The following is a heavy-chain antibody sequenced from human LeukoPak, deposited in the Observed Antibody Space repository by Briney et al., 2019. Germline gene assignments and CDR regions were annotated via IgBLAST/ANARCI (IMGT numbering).Heavy chain of an antibody. V-gene: IGHV3-23*01. CDR1: GFTFSSYA. J-gene: IGHJ4*02. CDR2: ISGSGGST. D-gene: IGHD5-18*01. CDR3: AKVRQLWPDFDY. Sequence: PGGSLRLSCAASGFTFSSYAMSWVRQAPGKGLEWVSAISGSGGSTYYADSVKGRFTISRDNSKDTLYLQMNSLRAEDTAVYYCAKVRQLWPDFDYWGQGTLVTVSS.